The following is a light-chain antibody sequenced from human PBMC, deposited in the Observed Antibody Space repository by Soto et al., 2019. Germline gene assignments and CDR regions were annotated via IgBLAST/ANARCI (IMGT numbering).Light chain of an antibody. CDR3: SSYTSSITYV. Sequence: QSALTQPASVSGSPGQSITISCTGTSSDIGDYNYVSWYQQRPEKAPELMIYGVNNRPPGVSNRFSGSKSGNTASPTISGLQAEDEADYYCSSYTSSITYVFGTGTKLTVL. V-gene: IGLV2-14*01. J-gene: IGLJ1*01. CDR1: SSDIGDYNY. CDR2: GVN.